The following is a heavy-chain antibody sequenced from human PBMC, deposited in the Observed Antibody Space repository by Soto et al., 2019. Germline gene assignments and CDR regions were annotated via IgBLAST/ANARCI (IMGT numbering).Heavy chain of an antibody. Sequence: SVKVSCKDSGGLFSSFAISWVRQAPGQGLEWMGGIIPVFGTTNYAQKFQGRVTITADESTNTAYMELSSLTSDDTAMYYCARGGGPYVWFNEFWGQGTQVTAPQ. CDR1: GGLFSSFA. V-gene: IGHV1-69*13. CDR3: ARGGGPYVWFNEF. J-gene: IGHJ4*02. D-gene: IGHD3-16*01. CDR2: IIPVFGTT.